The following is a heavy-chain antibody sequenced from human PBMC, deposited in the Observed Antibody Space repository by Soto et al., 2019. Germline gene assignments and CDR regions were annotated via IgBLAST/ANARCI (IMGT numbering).Heavy chain of an antibody. J-gene: IGHJ4*02. V-gene: IGHV4-4*02. CDR2: IYHSGST. CDR3: ARRQRITMVRGVKVFQGIDY. CDR1: GGSISSSNW. D-gene: IGHD3-10*01. Sequence: QVQLQESGPGLVKPSGTLSLTCAVSGGSISSSNWWSWVRQPPGKGLEWIGEIYHSGSTNYNPSLQSRATLSVDTSKNQFSLKLSYVTAAYSAVYYCARRQRITMVRGVKVFQGIDYWGQGTLVTVSS.